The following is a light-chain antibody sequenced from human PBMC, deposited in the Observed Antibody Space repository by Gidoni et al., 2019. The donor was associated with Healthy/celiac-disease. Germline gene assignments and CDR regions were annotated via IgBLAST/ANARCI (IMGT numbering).Light chain of an antibody. J-gene: IGLJ2*01. CDR2: QDS. Sequence: SYELTQPPSVSVSPGQTASITCSGAKLGVKYACWYQQKPVHSPVLVIDQDSKRPSGIPERFSGSNAGNTATLTISGTQAMDEADYYCQAWDSSTVVFGGGTKLTVL. CDR3: QAWDSSTVV. CDR1: KLGVKY. V-gene: IGLV3-1*01.